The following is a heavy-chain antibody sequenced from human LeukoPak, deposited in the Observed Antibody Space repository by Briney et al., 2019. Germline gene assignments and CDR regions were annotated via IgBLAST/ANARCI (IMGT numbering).Heavy chain of an antibody. V-gene: IGHV3-53*01. J-gene: IGHJ3*02. Sequence: GGSLRLSCAASGFTVSSNYMSWVRQAPGKGLEWVSVIYSGGSTYYADSVKGRFTISRDNSKNTLYLQMNSLRAEDTAVYYCARDRGHYYGSGSYDDAFDIWGQGTMVTVSS. CDR2: IYSGGST. CDR3: ARDRGHYYGSGSYDDAFDI. D-gene: IGHD3-10*01. CDR1: GFTVSSNY.